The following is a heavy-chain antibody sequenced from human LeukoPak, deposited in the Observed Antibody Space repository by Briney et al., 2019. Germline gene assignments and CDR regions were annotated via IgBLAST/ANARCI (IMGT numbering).Heavy chain of an antibody. CDR3: ASSYCGGDCYVFDY. D-gene: IGHD2-21*02. Sequence: PSETLSLTCTVSGGSISSSSYYWGWIRQPPGKGLEWIGGIYYSGSTYYNPSLKSRVTISVGTSKNQFSLKLSSVTAADTAVYYCASSYCGGDCYVFDYWGQGTLVTVSS. V-gene: IGHV4-39*01. CDR2: IYYSGST. CDR1: GGSISSSSYY. J-gene: IGHJ4*02.